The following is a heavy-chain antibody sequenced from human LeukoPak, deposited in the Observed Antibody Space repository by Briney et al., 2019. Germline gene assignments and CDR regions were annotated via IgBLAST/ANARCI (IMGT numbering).Heavy chain of an antibody. D-gene: IGHD2-21*01. CDR1: GYTFTSYG. V-gene: IGHV1-18*01. CDR2: ISAYNGNT. CDR3: ARDLKAYLGVNYMDV. Sequence: ASVKVSCKASGYTFTSYGISWVRQAPGQGLEWMGWISAYNGNTNYAQKLQVRVTMTTDTSTSTAYMELRSLRSDDTAVYYCARDLKAYLGVNYMDVWGKGTTVTVSS. J-gene: IGHJ6*03.